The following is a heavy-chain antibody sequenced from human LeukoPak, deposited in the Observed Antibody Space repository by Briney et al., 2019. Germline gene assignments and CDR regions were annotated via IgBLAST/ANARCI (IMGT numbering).Heavy chain of an antibody. CDR2: INEDRREE. D-gene: IGHD5-18*01. CDR3: AKDLGRGYSYGYSPDY. CDR1: GITFGDCG. Sequence: GGSLRLSCTVSGITFGDCGMSWFRQAPGKGLEWVANINEDRREERYVDSVRGRFTISRDNTKNSLSLQMNSLRDEDTAVYYCAKDLGRGYSYGYSPDYWGQGTLVTVSS. J-gene: IGHJ4*02. V-gene: IGHV3-7*01.